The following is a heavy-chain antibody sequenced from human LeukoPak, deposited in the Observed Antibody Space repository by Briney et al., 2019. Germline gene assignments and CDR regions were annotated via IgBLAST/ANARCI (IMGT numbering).Heavy chain of an antibody. V-gene: IGHV1-18*01. Sequence: VASVKVSCKASGYTFINYGISWVRQAPGQGLEWMGWISAYNGDTNYAQKLQGRVTMTRDTSISTAYMELSRLRSDDTAVYYCAKDVLRFLEWLPEPVFDYWGQGTLVTVSS. CDR2: ISAYNGDT. J-gene: IGHJ4*02. CDR3: AKDVLRFLEWLPEPVFDY. D-gene: IGHD3-3*01. CDR1: GYTFINYG.